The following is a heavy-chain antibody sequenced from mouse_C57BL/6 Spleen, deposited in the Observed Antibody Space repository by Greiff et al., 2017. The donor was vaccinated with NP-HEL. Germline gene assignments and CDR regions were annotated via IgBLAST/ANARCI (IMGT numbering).Heavy chain of an antibody. Sequence: VQLQQPGAELVRPGSSVKLSCKASGYTFTSYWMDWVKQRPGQGLEWIGNIYPSDSETHYNQKFKDKATLTVDKSSSTAYMQLSSLTSEDSAVYYCARSVTTVVARAYWGQGTLVTVSA. V-gene: IGHV1-61*01. CDR2: IYPSDSET. CDR1: GYTFTSYW. CDR3: ARSVTTVVARAY. J-gene: IGHJ3*01. D-gene: IGHD1-1*01.